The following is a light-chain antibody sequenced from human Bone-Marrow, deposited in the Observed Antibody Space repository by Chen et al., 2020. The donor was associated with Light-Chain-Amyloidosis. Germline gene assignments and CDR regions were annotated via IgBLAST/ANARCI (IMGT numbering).Light chain of an antibody. V-gene: IGKV3-20*01. Sequence: EIVLTQSPGTLSLSPGERATLSCRASQIISSRYLAWYQQKPGQAPRLLVYGASSRATGVPDRFSGSGSGTDFSLTISRLEPEDFAVYYCQQYGNSPWTFGQGTKVEIK. CDR2: GAS. CDR1: QIISSRY. J-gene: IGKJ1*01. CDR3: QQYGNSPWT.